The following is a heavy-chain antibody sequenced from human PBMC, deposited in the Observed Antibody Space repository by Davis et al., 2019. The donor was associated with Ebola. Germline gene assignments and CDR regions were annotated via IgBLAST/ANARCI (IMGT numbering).Heavy chain of an antibody. CDR1: GFTFSSYG. J-gene: IGHJ6*02. CDR2: IWYDGSNK. Sequence: GGSLRLSCAASGFTFSSYGMHWVRQAPGKGLEWVAVIWYDGSNKYYADSVKGRFTISRDNSKNTLYLQMNSLRAEDTAVYYCARDPLGIAAAGIRWGPGMDVWGQGTTVTVSS. CDR3: ARDPLGIAAAGIRWGPGMDV. D-gene: IGHD6-13*01. V-gene: IGHV3-33*01.